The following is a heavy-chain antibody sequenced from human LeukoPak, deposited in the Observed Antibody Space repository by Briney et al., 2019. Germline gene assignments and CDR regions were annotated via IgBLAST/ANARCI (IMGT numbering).Heavy chain of an antibody. Sequence: SETLSLTCTVSGGPISSSSYYWGWIRQPPGKGLEWIGSIYHSGSTYYNPSLKSRVTISVDTSKNQFSLKLSSVTAADTAVYYCARAPVRGVIIYFDDWGQGTLVTVSS. V-gene: IGHV4-39*07. CDR3: ARAPVRGVIIYFDD. CDR1: GGPISSSSYY. J-gene: IGHJ4*02. D-gene: IGHD3-10*01. CDR2: IYHSGST.